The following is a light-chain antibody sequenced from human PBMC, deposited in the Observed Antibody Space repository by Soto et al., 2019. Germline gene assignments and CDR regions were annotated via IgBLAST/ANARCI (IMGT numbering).Light chain of an antibody. CDR3: SSYTSSSTSRYV. CDR2: EVS. Sequence: QSALTQPASVSGSPGQSITISCTGTSSDVGGYNYVYWYQQHPGKAPKLMIYEVSNRPSGVSNRFSGSKSGNTASLTISGLQAEDEADYYCSSYTSSSTSRYVFGTGTKLTVL. J-gene: IGLJ1*01. CDR1: SSDVGGYNY. V-gene: IGLV2-14*01.